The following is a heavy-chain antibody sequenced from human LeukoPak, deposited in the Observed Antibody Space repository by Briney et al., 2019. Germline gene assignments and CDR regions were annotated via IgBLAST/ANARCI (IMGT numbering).Heavy chain of an antibody. Sequence: GGSLRLSCAASGFNFNSHGMHWIRQAPGKGLEWVALIPSDGSYTYYADSVKGRFTISRDNSKNTLSLQMNSVRPDDTAVYYCAKDRYGDYGPFDNWGQGTMVTVSS. CDR3: AKDRYGDYGPFDN. CDR1: GFNFNSHG. V-gene: IGHV3-30*18. J-gene: IGHJ3*02. D-gene: IGHD4-17*01. CDR2: IPSDGSYT.